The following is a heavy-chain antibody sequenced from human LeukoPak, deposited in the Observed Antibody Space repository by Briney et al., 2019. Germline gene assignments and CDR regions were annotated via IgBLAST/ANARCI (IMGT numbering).Heavy chain of an antibody. D-gene: IGHD2-21*02. V-gene: IGHV3-23*01. CDR1: GFIFSIYA. CDR3: ARGGHDFNPFYW. J-gene: IGHJ4*02. CDR2: IKKGGYDP. Sequence: PGGSLRLSCAASGFIFSIYAMGWVRQAPGKGLEWVSSIKKGGYDPFYADSVKGRFTISRDNSKNTLFLQLSSLRAEDSAVYYCARGGHDFNPFYWWGQGTLVTVSS.